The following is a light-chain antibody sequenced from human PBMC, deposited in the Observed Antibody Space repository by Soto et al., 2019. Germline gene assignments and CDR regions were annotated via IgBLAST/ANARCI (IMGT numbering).Light chain of an antibody. Sequence: QSVLTQPPSASGSPGQSITISCTGTSSDLGDFNYVSWYQQHPGQVPKLIIYDVTKRPSGVPDRFSGSKSGNTASLTVSGLPAEDEANYYCSSRIGGTTVVFGGGTKLTVL. CDR3: SSRIGGTTVV. CDR1: SSDLGDFNY. V-gene: IGLV2-8*01. J-gene: IGLJ2*01. CDR2: DVT.